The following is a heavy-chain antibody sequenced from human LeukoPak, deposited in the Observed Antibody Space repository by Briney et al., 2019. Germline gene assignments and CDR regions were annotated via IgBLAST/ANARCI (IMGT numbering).Heavy chain of an antibody. V-gene: IGHV1-69*13. CDR1: GGTFSSYA. D-gene: IGHD1-26*01. Sequence: SVKVSCKASGGTFSSYAISWVRQAPGQGLEWMGGIIPIFGTANYAQKFQGRVTITADESTSTAYMELSSLRSEDTAVYYCARDRRVGATCWSDPWGQGTLVTVSS. CDR2: IIPIFGTA. CDR3: ARDRRVGATCWSDP. J-gene: IGHJ5*02.